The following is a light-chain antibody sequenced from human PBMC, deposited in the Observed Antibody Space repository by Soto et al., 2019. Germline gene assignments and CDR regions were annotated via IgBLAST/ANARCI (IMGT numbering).Light chain of an antibody. V-gene: IGKV1-5*03. CDR1: QSISSW. CDR2: KAS. Sequence: DIQMTQSPSTLSASVGDRVTITCRASQSISSWLAWYQQKPGKAPKLLIYKASSLESGVPSRVSGSGSGTEFTLTISSLQPDYFATYYCQQSWTFGQGTKVEIK. CDR3: QQSWT. J-gene: IGKJ1*01.